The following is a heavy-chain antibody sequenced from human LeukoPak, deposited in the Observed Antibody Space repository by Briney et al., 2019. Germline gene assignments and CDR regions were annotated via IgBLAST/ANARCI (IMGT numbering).Heavy chain of an antibody. CDR1: GFTFSDYG. J-gene: IGHJ3*02. CDR3: AKESLTYTSHARWELPHDAFDI. D-gene: IGHD2-15*01. Sequence: GGSLRLSCAASGFTFSDYGINWVRQAPGKGLGWVSFISYYARKINYVNSVKERLTTFRDNSRNAIYLQMNSLTTEDTAVYYCAKESLTYTSHARWELPHDAFDIWGQGTVVTVSS. CDR2: ISYYARKI. V-gene: IGHV3-30*18.